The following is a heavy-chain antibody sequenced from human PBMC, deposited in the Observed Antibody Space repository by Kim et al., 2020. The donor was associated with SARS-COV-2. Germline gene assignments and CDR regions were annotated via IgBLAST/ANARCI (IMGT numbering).Heavy chain of an antibody. CDR3: ARQKGATGYYYGMDV. J-gene: IGHJ6*02. D-gene: IGHD1-26*01. V-gene: IGHV1-69*01. Sequence: QKFQGRVTITADGSTSTAYMELSSLRSEDTAVYYCARQKGATGYYYGMDVWGQGTTVTVSS.